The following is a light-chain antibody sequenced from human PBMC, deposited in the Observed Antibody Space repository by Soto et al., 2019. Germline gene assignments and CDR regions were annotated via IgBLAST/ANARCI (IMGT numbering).Light chain of an antibody. Sequence: EIVMTQSPATLSVSPGERATLSCRASQSVSGNLAWYQQKPGQPPRLLIYATSSRPTGIPARFSGSGSGTEFTLTISSRQSEDFAVYYCQRYNNWPPWTFGQGTKVEIK. J-gene: IGKJ1*01. V-gene: IGKV3-15*01. CDR2: ATS. CDR3: QRYNNWPPWT. CDR1: QSVSGN.